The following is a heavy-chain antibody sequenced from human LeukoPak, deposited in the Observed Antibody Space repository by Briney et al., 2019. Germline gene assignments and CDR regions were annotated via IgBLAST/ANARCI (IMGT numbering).Heavy chain of an antibody. V-gene: IGHV3-30-3*01. Sequence: GGSLRLSCAASGFTFSSYAMHWVRQAPGKGLEWVAVISYDGSNKYYADSVKGRFTISRDNSKNTLYLQMNSLRAEDTAVYYCARDSGTWGDREYSSSDYRGQGTLVTVSS. CDR2: ISYDGSNK. CDR3: ARDSGTWGDREYSSSDY. J-gene: IGHJ4*02. D-gene: IGHD6-6*01. CDR1: GFTFSSYA.